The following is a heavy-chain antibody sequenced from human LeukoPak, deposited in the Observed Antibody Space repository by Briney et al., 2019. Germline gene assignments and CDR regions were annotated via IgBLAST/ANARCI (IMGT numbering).Heavy chain of an antibody. CDR3: ARVDLKYSSSPPGY. V-gene: IGHV1-2*06. CDR2: INPNSGGT. CDR1: GYTFTGYY. Sequence: ASVKVCCKASGYTFTGYYMHWVRQAPGQGLKWMGRINPNSGGTNYAQKFQGRVTMTRDTSISTAYMELSRLRSDDTAVYYCARVDLKYSSSPPGYWGQGTLVTVSS. J-gene: IGHJ4*02. D-gene: IGHD6-6*01.